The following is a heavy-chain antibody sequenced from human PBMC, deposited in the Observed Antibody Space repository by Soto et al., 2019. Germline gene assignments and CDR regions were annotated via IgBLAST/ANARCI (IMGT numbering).Heavy chain of an antibody. D-gene: IGHD2-21*02. Sequence: QVQLVQSGAEVKKPGSSVKVSCKASGGTFSSYAISWVRQAPGQGLEWMGGIIPIFGTANYAQKFQGRVTITADESTSTAYMELSSLRSEDTAVYYCATAAPTAYCGGDCYWGFDYWGQGTLGHRLL. V-gene: IGHV1-69*01. CDR2: IIPIFGTA. CDR1: GGTFSSYA. CDR3: ATAAPTAYCGGDCYWGFDY. J-gene: IGHJ4*02.